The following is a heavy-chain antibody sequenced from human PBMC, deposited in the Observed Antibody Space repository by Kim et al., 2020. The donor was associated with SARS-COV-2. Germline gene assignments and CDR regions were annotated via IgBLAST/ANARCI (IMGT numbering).Heavy chain of an antibody. Sequence: YADSVKGRFTISRDSSKNTLYLQMNTLRAEDTAVYYCAKDLAHYYYYMDVWGKGTTVTVSS. CDR3: AKDLAHYYYYMDV. J-gene: IGHJ6*03. V-gene: IGHV3-23*01. D-gene: IGHD3-16*01.